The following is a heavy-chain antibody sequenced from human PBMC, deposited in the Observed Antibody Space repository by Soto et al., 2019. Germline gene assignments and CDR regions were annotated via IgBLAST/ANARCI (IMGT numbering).Heavy chain of an antibody. CDR3: AKLKLLLRALDYGDYDAFDI. D-gene: IGHD4-17*01. CDR2: ISYDGSNK. CDR1: GFTFSSYG. V-gene: IGHV3-30*18. Sequence: GGSLRLSCAASGFTFSSYGMHWVRQAPGKGLEWVAVISYDGSNKYYADSVKGRFTISRDNSKNTLYLQMNSLRAEDTAVYYCAKLKLLLRALDYGDYDAFDIWGQGTMVTVSS. J-gene: IGHJ3*02.